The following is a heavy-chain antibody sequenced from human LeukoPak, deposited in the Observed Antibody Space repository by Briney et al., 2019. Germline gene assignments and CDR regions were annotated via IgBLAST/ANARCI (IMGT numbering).Heavy chain of an antibody. CDR1: GYTLTELS. V-gene: IGHV3-30*18. CDR3: AKGSGWEVSYYYYYMDV. J-gene: IGHJ6*03. D-gene: IGHD1-26*01. Sequence: SCKVSGYTLTELSVHWVRQAPGKGLEWVAVISYDGSNKYYADSVKGRFTISRDNSKNTLYLQMNSLRAEDTAVYYCAKGSGWEVSYYYYYMDVWGKGTTVTISS. CDR2: ISYDGSNK.